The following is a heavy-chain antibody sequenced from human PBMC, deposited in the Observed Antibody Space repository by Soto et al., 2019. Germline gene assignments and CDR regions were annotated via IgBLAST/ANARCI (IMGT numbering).Heavy chain of an antibody. CDR2: SSRSGSTI. J-gene: IGHJ4*02. Sequence: EVQLVESGGGVVQPGGSLRLSCAASGFSFSDYEMNCVRQAPGKGLEWVSYSSRSGSTIEYAASVQGRFTISRDYAKTSLSVQMNSLRVEDTAVYYCAIGYYSKKFDYWGQGTLVTVYS. V-gene: IGHV3-48*03. CDR1: GFSFSDYE. CDR3: AIGYYSKKFDY. D-gene: IGHD3-22*01.